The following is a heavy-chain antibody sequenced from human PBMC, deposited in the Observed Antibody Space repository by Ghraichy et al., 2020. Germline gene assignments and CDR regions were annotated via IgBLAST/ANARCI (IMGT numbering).Heavy chain of an antibody. D-gene: IGHD4-11*01. J-gene: IGHJ4*02. Sequence: GGSLRLSCAASGFSFVDSWMTWVRQAPGKGLEWVANIKQDGAEKNYLGSVEGRFTISRDNAKNSLYLEMNSLRTDDTAVYYCARRRYSSDYWGQGTVVTVSS. CDR2: IKQDGAEK. V-gene: IGHV3-7*03. CDR3: ARRRYSSDY. CDR1: GFSFVDSW.